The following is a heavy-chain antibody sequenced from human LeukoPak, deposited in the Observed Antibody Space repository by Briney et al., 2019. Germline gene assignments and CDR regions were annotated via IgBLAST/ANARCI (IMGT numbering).Heavy chain of an antibody. Sequence: SETLSLTCTVSGGSLSSYYWSWIRQPPGKGLEWIGYIYYRGSTNYNPSLKSRVTISVDTSKNQFSLKLSSVTAADTAVYYGARAGYCSGGSCYSVGYGDYYFDYWGQGTLVTVSS. V-gene: IGHV4-59*01. D-gene: IGHD2-15*01. CDR1: GGSLSSYY. CDR2: IYYRGST. J-gene: IGHJ4*02. CDR3: ARAGYCSGGSCYSVGYGDYYFDY.